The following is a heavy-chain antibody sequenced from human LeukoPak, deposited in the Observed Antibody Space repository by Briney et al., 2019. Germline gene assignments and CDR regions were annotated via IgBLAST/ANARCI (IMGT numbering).Heavy chain of an antibody. CDR2: ISYDGSNK. Sequence: GGSLRLSCAASGFTFSSYAMHWVRQAPGKGLEWVAVISYDGSNKYYADSVKGRLTISRDNSKNTLYLQMNSLRAEDTAVYYCARRSARVAATGPFDYWGQGTLVTVSS. D-gene: IGHD2-15*01. CDR1: GFTFSSYA. CDR3: ARRSARVAATGPFDY. J-gene: IGHJ4*02. V-gene: IGHV3-30*04.